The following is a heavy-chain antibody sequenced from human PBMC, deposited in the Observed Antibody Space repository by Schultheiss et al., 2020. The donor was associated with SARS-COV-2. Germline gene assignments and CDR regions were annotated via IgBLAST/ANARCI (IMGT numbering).Heavy chain of an antibody. Sequence: SQTLSLTCAVSGGSISSGGYSWSWIRQPPGKGLEWIGYIYHSGSTYYNPSLKSRVTISVDRSKNQFSLKLSSVTAADTAVYYCSYGSGSYYYYYYMDVWGKGTTVTVSS. CDR1: GGSISSGGYS. J-gene: IGHJ6*03. V-gene: IGHV4-30-2*01. CDR2: IYHSGST. D-gene: IGHD3-10*01. CDR3: SYGSGSYYYYYYMDV.